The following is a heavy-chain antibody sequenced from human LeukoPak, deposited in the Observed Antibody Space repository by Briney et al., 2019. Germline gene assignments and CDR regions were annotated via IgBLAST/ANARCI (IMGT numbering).Heavy chain of an antibody. CDR2: INPSGGST. CDR1: GYTFTSYY. J-gene: IGHJ5*02. Sequence: ASVKVSCKASGYTFTSYYMHWVRQAPGQGLEWMGIINPSGGSTSYAQKFQGRVTMTRDTSISTAYMELSRLRSDDTAVYYCARIGRTGTTSGWFDPWGQGTLVTVSS. V-gene: IGHV1-46*01. CDR3: ARIGRTGTTSGWFDP. D-gene: IGHD1-7*01.